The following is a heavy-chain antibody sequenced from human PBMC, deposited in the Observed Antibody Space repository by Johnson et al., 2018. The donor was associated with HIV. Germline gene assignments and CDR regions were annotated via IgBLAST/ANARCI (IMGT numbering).Heavy chain of an antibody. CDR1: GFSISDSA. CDR2: ISKDGDNE. D-gene: IGHD5-24*01. CDR3: TRDWGEDGYTWGLGFDI. J-gene: IGHJ3*02. Sequence: QVLLVESGGGVVQPGGSLRLSCLASGFSISDSAIHWVRQAPGKGLESVAVISKDGDNEYYADSVKGRLTVSRDHSKNTLNLQRNSLRPEDTGVYYCTRDWGEDGYTWGLGFDIWGPGTVVTVSS. V-gene: IGHV3-30-3*01.